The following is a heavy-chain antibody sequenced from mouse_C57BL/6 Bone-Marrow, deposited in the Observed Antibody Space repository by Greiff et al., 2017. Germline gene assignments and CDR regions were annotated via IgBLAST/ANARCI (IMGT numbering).Heavy chain of an antibody. Sequence: VKLQQPGAELVMPGASVKLSCKASGYTFTSYWMHWVKQRPGQGLEWIGEIDPSDSYTNYNQKFKGKSTLTVDKSSSTAYMQFSSLTSEDSAVYYCAREGYSNYEMDYWGQGTSVTVSS. D-gene: IGHD2-5*01. CDR3: AREGYSNYEMDY. CDR1: GYTFTSYW. CDR2: IDPSDSYT. V-gene: IGHV1-69*01. J-gene: IGHJ4*01.